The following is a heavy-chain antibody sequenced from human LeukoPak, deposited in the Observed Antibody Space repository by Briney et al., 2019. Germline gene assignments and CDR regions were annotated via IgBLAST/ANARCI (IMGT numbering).Heavy chain of an antibody. CDR3: ARRVNWNLYYFDS. Sequence: PGGSLRLSCAASGFTFSDYYMNWIRQAPGKGLEWISYISSSGSTIYYADSVKGRFTISRDSAKNSLYLQMNSLRAEDTAVYYCARRVNWNLYYFDSWGQGTLVTVSS. CDR2: ISSSGSTI. J-gene: IGHJ4*02. CDR1: GFTFSDYY. V-gene: IGHV3-11*04. D-gene: IGHD1-1*01.